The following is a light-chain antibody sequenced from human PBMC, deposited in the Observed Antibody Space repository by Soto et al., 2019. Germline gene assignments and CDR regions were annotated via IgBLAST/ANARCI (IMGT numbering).Light chain of an antibody. Sequence: EIVMTQSPATLSVSPGERATLSRRASQSVSSNLAWYQQKPGQAPRLLFYGASTRATGIPARLSGSGSGTEFTLTISSLQSEDFAVYYCQQYNDWPLTFGGGTKVEIK. V-gene: IGKV3-15*01. CDR1: QSVSSN. J-gene: IGKJ4*01. CDR2: GAS. CDR3: QQYNDWPLT.